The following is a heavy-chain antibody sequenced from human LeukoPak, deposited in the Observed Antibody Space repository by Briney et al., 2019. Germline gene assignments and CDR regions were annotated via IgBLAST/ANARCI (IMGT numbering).Heavy chain of an antibody. CDR1: GDSISSRGYS. D-gene: IGHD2-21*01. V-gene: IGHV4-31*03. CDR2: ISYSGDA. J-gene: IGHJ2*01. Sequence: NTSQTLSLTCTVSGDSISSRGYSWTWIRQPPGKGLEWIGCISYSGDAFYNPSLKSRVTTSVDASKNQFSLKLSSVTAADTAIYYGARPFTVDWYFDLWGRGTLVTVSS. CDR3: ARPFTVDWYFDL.